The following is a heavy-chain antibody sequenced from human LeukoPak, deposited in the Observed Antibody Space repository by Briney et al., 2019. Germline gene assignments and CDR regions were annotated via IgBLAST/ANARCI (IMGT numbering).Heavy chain of an antibody. Sequence: GGSLRLSCAASGFTFSTYAMHWVRRAPGKGLEWVAVISDDGSKKYYADSVKGRFTISRDNSRNTVYLQMSSLRAEDTAVYYCATGKYYNFWSGYYGPGYYYYGMDVWGQGTTVTVSS. CDR2: ISDDGSKK. CDR1: GFTFSTYA. D-gene: IGHD3-3*01. J-gene: IGHJ6*02. V-gene: IGHV3-30-3*01. CDR3: ATGKYYNFWSGYYGPGYYYYGMDV.